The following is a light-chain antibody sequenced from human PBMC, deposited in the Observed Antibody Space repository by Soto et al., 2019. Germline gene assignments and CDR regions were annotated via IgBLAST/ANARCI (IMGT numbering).Light chain of an antibody. V-gene: IGLV2-11*01. J-gene: IGLJ3*02. CDR1: SSDVGGYNF. CDR3: CSYAATYSGV. CDR2: DVT. Sequence: QSALTQPRSVSGSPGQSVTISCTGTSSDVGGYNFVSWYQQHPGKAPKVMIYDVTKRPSGVPDRFSGSKSGNTASLTISGLQAEDEADYYCCSYAATYSGVFGGGTKLTVL.